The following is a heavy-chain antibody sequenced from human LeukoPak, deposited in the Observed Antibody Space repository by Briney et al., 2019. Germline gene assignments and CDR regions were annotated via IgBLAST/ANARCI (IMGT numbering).Heavy chain of an antibody. Sequence: GGSLRLSCAASGFTFSSYGMHWVRQAPGKGLEWVAFIRYDGSNKYYADSVKGRFTISRDNSKNTLYLQMNSLRAEDTAVYYCAKDTRSGGSWYYYYGVDVWGQGTTVTVSS. CDR2: IRYDGSNK. V-gene: IGHV3-30*02. D-gene: IGHD2-15*01. CDR3: AKDTRSGGSWYYYYGVDV. J-gene: IGHJ6*02. CDR1: GFTFSSYG.